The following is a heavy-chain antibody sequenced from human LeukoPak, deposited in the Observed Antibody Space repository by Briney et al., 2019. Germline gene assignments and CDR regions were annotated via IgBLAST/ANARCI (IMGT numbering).Heavy chain of an antibody. CDR2: ISSSSSTV. Sequence: GGSLRLSCAASGFTFSRYSMNWVRQAPGKGLEWVSYISSSSSTVYYADSLKGRFTISRDNAENSLYLQMNSLRAEDTALYYCARVNGGKGEYGMDVWGQGTTVTVSS. V-gene: IGHV3-48*01. CDR3: ARVNGGKGEYGMDV. J-gene: IGHJ6*02. CDR1: GFTFSRYS. D-gene: IGHD4-23*01.